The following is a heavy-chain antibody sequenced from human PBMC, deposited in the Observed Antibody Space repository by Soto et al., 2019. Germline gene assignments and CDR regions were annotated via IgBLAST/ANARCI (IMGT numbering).Heavy chain of an antibody. J-gene: IGHJ3*02. CDR3: ARSTVTISDGDAFDI. CDR1: GYTFTGYY. D-gene: IGHD4-17*01. Sequence: GASVKVSCKASGYTFTGYYMHWVRQAPGQGLEWMGWINPNSGGTNYAQKFQGWVTMTRDTSISTAYMELSRLRSDDTAVYYCARSTVTISDGDAFDIWGQGTMVT. CDR2: INPNSGGT. V-gene: IGHV1-2*04.